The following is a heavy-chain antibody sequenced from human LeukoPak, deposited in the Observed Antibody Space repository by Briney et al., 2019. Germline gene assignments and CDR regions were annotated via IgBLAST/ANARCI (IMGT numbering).Heavy chain of an antibody. D-gene: IGHD2-2*01. J-gene: IGHJ4*02. Sequence: GASVKVSCKASGYTFTGYYMHWVRQAPGQGLEWMGWINPNSGGTNYAQKFQGRVTMTRDTSISTAYMELSRLRSDDTAVYYCARDPYCSSTSCYGGEDYWGQGTLVTVSS. CDR1: GYTFTGYY. CDR2: INPNSGGT. V-gene: IGHV1-2*02. CDR3: ARDPYCSSTSCYGGEDY.